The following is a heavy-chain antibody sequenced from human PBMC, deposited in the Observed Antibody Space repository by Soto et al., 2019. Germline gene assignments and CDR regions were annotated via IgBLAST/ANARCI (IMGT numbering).Heavy chain of an antibody. V-gene: IGHV3-30*04. Sequence: QMQLVESGGGVVQPGTSLRLSCVGSGFTFSFFDLHWVRQATGKGVEWVSLISYDGRRKFYADSVKGRVTISRDNSNNTVSLQLNSLGVQDTAVYYCSRGSEGGKTRRSALDVWGPGTTVSVAS. CDR3: SRGSEGGKTRRSALDV. CDR2: ISYDGRRK. CDR1: GFTFSFFD. D-gene: IGHD2-2*01. J-gene: IGHJ6*02.